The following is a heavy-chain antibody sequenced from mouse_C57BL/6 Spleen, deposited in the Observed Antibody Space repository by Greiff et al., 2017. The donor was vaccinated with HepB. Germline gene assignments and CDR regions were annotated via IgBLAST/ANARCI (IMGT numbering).Heavy chain of an antibody. CDR3: ARWRAHYAMDY. J-gene: IGHJ4*01. CDR1: GYTFTSYW. D-gene: IGHD3-3*01. V-gene: IGHV1-52*01. CDR2: IDPSDSET. Sequence: QVQLQQPGAELVRPGSSVKLSCKASGYTFTSYWMHWVKQRPIQGLEWIGNIDPSDSETHYNQKFKDKATLTVDKSSSTAYMQLSSLTSEDSAVYYCARWRAHYAMDYWGQGTSVTVSS.